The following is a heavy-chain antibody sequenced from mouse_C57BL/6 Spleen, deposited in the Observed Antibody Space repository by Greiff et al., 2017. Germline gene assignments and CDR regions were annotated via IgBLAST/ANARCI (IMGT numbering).Heavy chain of an antibody. CDR2: ISGGGGNT. CDR1: GFTFSSYT. CDR3: ARLHSRGFFDY. J-gene: IGHJ2*01. Sequence: EVNLVESGGGLVKPGGSLKLSCAASGFTFSSYTMSWVRQTPEKRLEWVATISGGGGNTYYPDSVKGRFTISRDNAKNTLYLQMSSLRSEDTALYYCARLHSRGFFDYWGQGTTLTVSS. V-gene: IGHV5-9*01.